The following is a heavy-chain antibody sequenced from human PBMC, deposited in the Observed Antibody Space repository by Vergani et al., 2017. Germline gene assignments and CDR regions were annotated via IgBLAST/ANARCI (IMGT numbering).Heavy chain of an antibody. CDR3: ARVRFRALEQLAPHFDY. J-gene: IGHJ4*02. V-gene: IGHV4-30-2*01. CDR1: GGSISSGGYS. Sequence: QLQLQESGSGLVKPSQTLSLTCAVSGGSISSGGYSWSWIRQPPGKGLEWIGYIYHSGRTYYNPSLKSRVTISVDRSKNQFSLKLSSVTAADTAVYYCARVRFRALEQLAPHFDYWGQGTLVTVSS. CDR2: IYHSGRT. D-gene: IGHD6-6*01.